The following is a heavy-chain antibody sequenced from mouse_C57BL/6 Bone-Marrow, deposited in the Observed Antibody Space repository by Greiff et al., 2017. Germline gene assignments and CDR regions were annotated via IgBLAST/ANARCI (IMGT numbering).Heavy chain of an antibody. V-gene: IGHV1-67*01. CDR3: SSRYYYGSRGYFDV. Sequence: QVQLQQSGPELVRPGVSVKISCKGSGYTFTDYAMHWVKQSHAKSLEWIGVISTYYGDASYNQKFKDKATMTVDKSSSTAYMELARLTYEDSAVYYYSSRYYYGSRGYFDVWGTGTTVTVSS. J-gene: IGHJ1*03. D-gene: IGHD1-1*01. CDR1: GYTFTDYA. CDR2: ISTYYGDA.